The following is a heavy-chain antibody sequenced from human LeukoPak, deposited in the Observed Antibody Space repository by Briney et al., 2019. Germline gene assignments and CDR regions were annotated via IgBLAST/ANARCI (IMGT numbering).Heavy chain of an antibody. V-gene: IGHV3-23*01. J-gene: IGHJ4*02. CDR2: ISNSGST. D-gene: IGHD4-17*01. CDR3: SSRGFTVTTPFDY. CDR1: GFTFSRYA. Sequence: PGGSLRLSCAASGFTFSRYAMSWVRQAPGKGLQWVSTISNSGSTYYSDSVKGRFTISRDNSKNALYLQVNSLRADDTALYYCSSRGFTVTTPFDYWGQGTLVTVSS.